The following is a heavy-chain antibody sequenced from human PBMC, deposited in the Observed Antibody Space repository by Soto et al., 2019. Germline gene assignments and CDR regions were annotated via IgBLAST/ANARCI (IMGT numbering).Heavy chain of an antibody. CDR2: IIPIFDTA. D-gene: IGHD6-13*01. J-gene: IGHJ4*02. Sequence: QVQLVQSGAEVKKPGSSVKVSCKASGGTFSSYAISWVRQAPGQGLEWMGGIIPIFDTANYAQKFQGRVTIPADESTSTAYRELSSLRSEDTAVYYCARGGDSSWDPGVYWGQGTLVTGAS. CDR1: GGTFSSYA. V-gene: IGHV1-69*12. CDR3: ARGGDSSWDPGVY.